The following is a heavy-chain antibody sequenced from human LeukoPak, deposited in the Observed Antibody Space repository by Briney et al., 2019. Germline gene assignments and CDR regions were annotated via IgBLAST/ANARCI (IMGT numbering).Heavy chain of an antibody. CDR1: GFTLGDDA. V-gene: IGHV3-9*01. CDR3: AKWSYMDV. Sequence: GGSLRLSCAASGFTLGDDAMHWVRQVPGKGLEWVSGISWNSDSIGYADSVKGRFTISRDNAKNSLYLQMNSVRAEDTALYYCAKWSYMDVWGKGTTVTVSS. J-gene: IGHJ6*03. D-gene: IGHD3-3*01. CDR2: ISWNSDSI.